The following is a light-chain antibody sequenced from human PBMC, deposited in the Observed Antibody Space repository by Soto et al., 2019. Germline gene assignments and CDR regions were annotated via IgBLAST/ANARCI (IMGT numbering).Light chain of an antibody. Sequence: DIQMTQSPSTLSASVGDRVTITCRASESISGWLAWYQQKPGKAPKLVMFKASTLESGVPSRFSGGGSGKEFTLSISSLQPDDFAIYYCQQYNSYPRTFGQGTKVDIK. J-gene: IGKJ1*01. CDR3: QQYNSYPRT. CDR2: KAS. CDR1: ESISGW. V-gene: IGKV1-5*03.